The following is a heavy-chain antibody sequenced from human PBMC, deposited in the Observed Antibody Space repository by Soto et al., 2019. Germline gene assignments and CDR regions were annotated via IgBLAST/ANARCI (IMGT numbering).Heavy chain of an antibody. V-gene: IGHV3-48*04. CDR1: GFTFSSYS. Sequence: GGSLRLSCAASGFTFSSYSMNWVRQAPGKGLEWVSYISSSSSTIYYADSVKGRFTISRDNAKNSLYLQMNSLRAEDMAVYYCASFPPATVSRAAHYYYYGMDVWGQGTTVTVSS. CDR2: ISSSSSTI. D-gene: IGHD2-15*01. CDR3: ASFPPATVSRAAHYYYYGMDV. J-gene: IGHJ6*02.